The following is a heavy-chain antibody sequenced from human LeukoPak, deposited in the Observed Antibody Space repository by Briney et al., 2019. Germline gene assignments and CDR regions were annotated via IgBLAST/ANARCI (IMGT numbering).Heavy chain of an antibody. CDR3: ARAPSEVGGYYPEYFRH. Sequence: QSGGSLRLSCEASGFTFSRYLMHWVRQAPGKGLVWVSRIKSDGKTNYADSVKGRFTISRDNAKNTVSLQMDSLRAEDTGVYYCARAPSEVGGYYPEYFRHWGQGTLVTVSS. J-gene: IGHJ1*01. V-gene: IGHV3-74*01. CDR2: IKSDGKT. D-gene: IGHD3-22*01. CDR1: GFTFSRYL.